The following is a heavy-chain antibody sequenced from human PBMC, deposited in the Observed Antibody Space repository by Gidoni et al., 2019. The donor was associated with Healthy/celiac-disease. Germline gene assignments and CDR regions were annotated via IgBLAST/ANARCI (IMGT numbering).Heavy chain of an antibody. CDR2: SSGSGGST. CDR1: GFTFSSYA. V-gene: IGHV3-23*01. J-gene: IGHJ3*02. CDR3: AKPGLEDDAFDI. Sequence: ELQLFYSGGGLVHPGWSLRLSCASSGFTFSSYAMSWVRQAPGKGREWGSASSGSGGSTYDADSVKGRFTISRDNSKNTLYLKMNSLRAEETAVYYCAKPGLEDDAFDIWGQGTMVTVSS. D-gene: IGHD3-16*01.